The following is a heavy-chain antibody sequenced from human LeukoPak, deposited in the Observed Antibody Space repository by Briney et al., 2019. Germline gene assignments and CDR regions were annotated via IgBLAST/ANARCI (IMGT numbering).Heavy chain of an antibody. Sequence: SETLSLTCTVSGXSISRYYWNWIRQPPGKGLEWIGYIYYTGDTNYTPSLKSRVTISVDTSKTQFSLKLTSVTAADTAVYYCARDRGYSGYDYYGMDVWGQGTTVTVSS. J-gene: IGHJ6*02. CDR2: IYYTGDT. D-gene: IGHD5-12*01. CDR1: GXSISRYY. V-gene: IGHV4-59*01. CDR3: ARDRGYSGYDYYGMDV.